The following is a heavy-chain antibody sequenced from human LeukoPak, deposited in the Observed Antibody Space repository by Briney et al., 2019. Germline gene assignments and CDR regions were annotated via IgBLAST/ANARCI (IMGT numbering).Heavy chain of an antibody. V-gene: IGHV1-69*13. J-gene: IGHJ4*02. Sequence: ASVKVSCKASGGTFSSYAISWVRQAPGQGLEWMGGIIPIFGTANYAQKFQGRVTITADESTSTAYMELSSLRSEDTAVYHCAREAPPGELETFDYWGQGTLVTVSS. CDR1: GGTFSSYA. CDR3: AREAPPGELETFDY. CDR2: IIPIFGTA. D-gene: IGHD1-26*01.